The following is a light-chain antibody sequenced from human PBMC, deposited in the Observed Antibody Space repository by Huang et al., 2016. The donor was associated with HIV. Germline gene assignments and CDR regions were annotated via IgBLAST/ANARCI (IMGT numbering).Light chain of an antibody. V-gene: IGKV4-1*01. Sequence: DIVMTQSPDSLAVSLGARATINCKSSQSVLYSSNNKNYLAWYQQKPGQPPKLLIYWASTREAGVPDRFSGSGSGTDFTLTISSLQAEDVAVYYCQQYYSTWTFGQGTKVEIK. CDR2: WAS. J-gene: IGKJ1*01. CDR3: QQYYSTWT. CDR1: QSVLYSSNNKNY.